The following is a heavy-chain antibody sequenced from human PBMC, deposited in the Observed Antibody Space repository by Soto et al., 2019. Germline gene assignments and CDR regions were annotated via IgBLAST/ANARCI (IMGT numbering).Heavy chain of an antibody. D-gene: IGHD3-10*01. CDR3: AIRVRGSNQWRLFDY. J-gene: IGHJ4*02. Sequence: GGSLRLSCAASGFTFSSYSMNWVRQAPGKGLEWVSSISSSSSYIYYADSVKGRFTISRDNAKNSLYLQMNSLRAEDTAVYYCAIRVRGSNQWRLFDYWGQGTLVTVSS. V-gene: IGHV3-21*01. CDR2: ISSSSSYI. CDR1: GFTFSSYS.